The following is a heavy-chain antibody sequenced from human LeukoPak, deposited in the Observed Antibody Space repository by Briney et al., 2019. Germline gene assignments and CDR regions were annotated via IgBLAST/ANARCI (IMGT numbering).Heavy chain of an antibody. V-gene: IGHV3-21*01. Sequence: PGGSLRLSCAASGFTFNTYSMNWVRQAPGKGLEWVSSITSSSNYMYYADAVRGRFTISRDNAKNSLYLQMNSLRAEDTAVYYCASFMTTVSISDYWGQGTLVTVSS. J-gene: IGHJ4*02. CDR1: GFTFNTYS. CDR3: ASFMTTVSISDY. CDR2: ITSSSNYM. D-gene: IGHD4-17*01.